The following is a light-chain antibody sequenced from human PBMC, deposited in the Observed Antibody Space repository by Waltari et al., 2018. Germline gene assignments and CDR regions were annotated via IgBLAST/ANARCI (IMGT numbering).Light chain of an antibody. Sequence: QSLLTQPPSASGTPGQTVTISCSGSWSNIGTNVVSWYQQLPGTAPKLLIHSNNRRPSGVPDRFSCSKSGTSASRAISGLQSADEADYYCSAWDDSLNGHVIFGGGTKLTVL. CDR1: WSNIGTNV. J-gene: IGLJ2*01. CDR2: SNN. V-gene: IGLV1-44*01. CDR3: SAWDDSLNGHVI.